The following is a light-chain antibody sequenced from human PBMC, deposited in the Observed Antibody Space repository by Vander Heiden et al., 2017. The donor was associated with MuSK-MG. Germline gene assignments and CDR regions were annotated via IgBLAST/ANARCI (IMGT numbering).Light chain of an antibody. J-gene: IGKJ2*01. CDR2: DAS. Sequence: EIVLTQSPATLSLSPGERATLSCRASHNVDSFLAWYQQKPGQAPRLLIYDASNRANGVPDRFSGSGPGTDFTLTSNSLEPEDFAVYYCHQRSNWHTFGQGTKLEIK. CDR3: HQRSNWHT. V-gene: IGKV3D-11*02. CDR1: HNVDSF.